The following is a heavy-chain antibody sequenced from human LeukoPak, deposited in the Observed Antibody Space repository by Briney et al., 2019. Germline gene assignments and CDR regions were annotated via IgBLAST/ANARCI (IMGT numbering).Heavy chain of an antibody. J-gene: IGHJ4*02. D-gene: IGHD6-19*01. CDR3: ARTVVRGRGAVAGLGYFGY. CDR1: GYTFTSYG. V-gene: IGHV1-18*01. Sequence: ASVKVSCKASGYTFTSYGISWVRQAPGQGLEWMGWISAYNGNTNYAQKLQGRVTMTTDTSTSTAYMELRSLRSDDTAVYYCARTVVRGRGAVAGLGYFGYWGQGTLVTVSS. CDR2: ISAYNGNT.